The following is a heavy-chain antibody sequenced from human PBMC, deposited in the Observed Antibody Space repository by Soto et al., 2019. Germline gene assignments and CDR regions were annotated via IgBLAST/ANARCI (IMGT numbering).Heavy chain of an antibody. V-gene: IGHV4-59*11. Sequence: SETLSLTCNVSGGSLTDHYWTWIRQPPGKGLEWIGCVFSRGGTYYEPSLKSRVTISLDTSKNQFSLKLTSVTAADTAVYYCARDKITGLFDYWGQGTLVTVSS. CDR1: GGSLTDHY. CDR2: VFSRGGT. D-gene: IGHD2-8*02. J-gene: IGHJ4*02. CDR3: ARDKITGLFDY.